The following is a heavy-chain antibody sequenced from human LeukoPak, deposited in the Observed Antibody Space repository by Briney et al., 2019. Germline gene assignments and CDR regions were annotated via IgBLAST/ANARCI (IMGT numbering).Heavy chain of an antibody. Sequence: GGSLRLSCAASGFTFSTYGMHWVRHAPGKGLEWVPHIGSDGSNKHYADCVKGRFNISRDNSKNTLYPQMNSLSAEDTAVYYCAKRGAYTLGGNKQLFDYWGQGTLVTVSS. CDR3: AKRGAYTLGGNKQLFDY. J-gene: IGHJ4*02. V-gene: IGHV3-30*02. CDR2: IGSDGSNK. D-gene: IGHD1-1*01. CDR1: GFTFSTYG.